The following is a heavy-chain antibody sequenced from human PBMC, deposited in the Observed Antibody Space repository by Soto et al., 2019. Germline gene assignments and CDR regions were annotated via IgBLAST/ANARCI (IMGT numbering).Heavy chain of an antibody. V-gene: IGHV3-23*01. CDR3: AQNVRWLATPHVA. Sequence: GGPLRLSCSASGFTFGRFVMSWVRQDPGKGLEWVADITDSAYTSKEADSVKGWFTTSRDNSKGTLYLQMNSLRAEDTAIYYCAQNVRWLATPHVAWGQRSLV. J-gene: IGHJ4*02. CDR1: GFTFGRFV. CDR2: ITDSAYTS. D-gene: IGHD6-19*01.